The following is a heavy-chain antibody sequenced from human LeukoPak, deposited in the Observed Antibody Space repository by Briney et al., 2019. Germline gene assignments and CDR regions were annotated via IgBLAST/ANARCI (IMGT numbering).Heavy chain of an antibody. CDR1: GYSISSGYY. V-gene: IGHV4-38-2*02. J-gene: IGHJ6*03. D-gene: IGHD1-14*01. Sequence: SETLSLTCTVSGYSISSGYYWGWIRQPPGKGLEWIGSIYHSGSTYYNPSLKSRVTISVDTSKNQFSLKLSSVTAADTAVYYCASGFHYYYYMDVWGKGTTVTVSS. CDR2: IYHSGST. CDR3: ASGFHYYYYMDV.